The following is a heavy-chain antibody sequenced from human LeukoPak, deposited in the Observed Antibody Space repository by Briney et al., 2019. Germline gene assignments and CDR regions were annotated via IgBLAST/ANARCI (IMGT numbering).Heavy chain of an antibody. J-gene: IGHJ4*02. D-gene: IGHD6-19*01. CDR2: IYHSGRGNT. V-gene: IGHV4/OR15-8*02. CDR3: ARDNPRTTTYSSGSSLDF. CDR1: GGSISSSNW. Sequence: PSETLSLTCAVSGGSISSSNWWIWLRQPPGKGLEWIGEIYHSGRGNTNYNPSLKSRATISIDNAKNQFSLKLRSVTAADTAVYFCARDNPRTTTYSSGSSLDFWGQGTLVTVSS.